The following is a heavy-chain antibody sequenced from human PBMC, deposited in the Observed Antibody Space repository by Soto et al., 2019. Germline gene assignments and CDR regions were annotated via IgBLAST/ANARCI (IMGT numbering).Heavy chain of an antibody. V-gene: IGHV3-33*01. D-gene: IGHD3-10*01. CDR3: ARWEGTGRGFDC. Sequence: QVQLVESGGGVVQPGRSLRLSCAASGSTFSSYGMHWVRQAPGKGLEWVALIWYDGSNKDYADSVKGRFTISRDNVKNKLFLQMNSLRAEDTAVYYCARWEGTGRGFDCWGQGILVTVSS. J-gene: IGHJ4*02. CDR1: GSTFSSYG. CDR2: IWYDGSNK.